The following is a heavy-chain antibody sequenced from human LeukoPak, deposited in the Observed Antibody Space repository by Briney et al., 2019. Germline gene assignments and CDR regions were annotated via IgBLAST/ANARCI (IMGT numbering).Heavy chain of an antibody. J-gene: IGHJ5*02. D-gene: IGHD1-14*01. V-gene: IGHV3-74*01. CDR3: ASGPTGFA. CDR2: INSDGSTT. Sequence: PGGSLRLSCVASGFTFSRYWMHWVRQAPGKGLVWVSRINSDGSTTIYADSVKGRFTISRDNAKNTLYLQMNSLRAEDTAVYFCASGPTGFAWGRGTLVTVSS. CDR1: GFTFSRYW.